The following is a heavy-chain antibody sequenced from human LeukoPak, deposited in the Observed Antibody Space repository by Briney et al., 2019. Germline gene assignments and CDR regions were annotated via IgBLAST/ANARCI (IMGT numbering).Heavy chain of an antibody. CDR3: ARGDYYDSSASFNDAFDV. J-gene: IGHJ3*01. CDR2: IKQDGTEK. V-gene: IGHV3-7*01. D-gene: IGHD3-22*01. Sequence: PGGSLRLSCAASGFTFRSYWMSWVRQSPEKGLEWVANIKQDGTEKFYVDSVKGRFTISRDNAKNSLYLQINSLRAEDTAVYYCARGDYYDSSASFNDAFDVWGQGTMVTVSS. CDR1: GFTFRSYW.